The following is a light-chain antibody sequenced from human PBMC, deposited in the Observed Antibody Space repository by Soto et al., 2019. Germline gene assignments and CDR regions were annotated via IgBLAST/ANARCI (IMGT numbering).Light chain of an antibody. V-gene: IGKV3-11*01. J-gene: IGKJ3*01. CDR1: QSVSRK. CDR2: DAS. Sequence: IVLTLSPGTLYLSPGEGATLSCRASQSVSRKLAWYQQIPVQAPRLLIYDASNRATGIPARFSGSGSGTDFTLTISSLEPEDFAIYFAPQHINFFGAGTKVDIK. CDR3: PQHINF.